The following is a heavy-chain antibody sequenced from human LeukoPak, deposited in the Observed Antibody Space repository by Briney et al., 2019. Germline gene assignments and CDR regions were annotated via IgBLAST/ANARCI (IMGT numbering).Heavy chain of an antibody. CDR2: IYYSWST. Sequence: SETLSLTCTVSGGSLISYYWTWIRQPPWRGLEWMGYIYYSWSTNYNPSPKSRVTISVDTSKNQLSLKLSSVTAADTAVYYCARRDGGLVASSYYYDSWGQGTLVTVSS. V-gene: IGHV4-59*08. CDR1: GGSLISYY. J-gene: IGHJ4*02. D-gene: IGHD5-12*01. CDR3: ARRDGGLVASSYYYDS.